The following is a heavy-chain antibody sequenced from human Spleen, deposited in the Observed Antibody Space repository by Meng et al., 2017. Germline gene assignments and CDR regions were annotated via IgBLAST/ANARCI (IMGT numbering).Heavy chain of an antibody. CDR3: ARGPTTMAHDFDY. Sequence: GSLRLSCAVYGGSFSGYYWSWIRQPPGKGLVWIGEINHSGSTNYNPSLESRATISVDTSQNNLSLKLSSVTAADSAVYYCARGPTTMAHDFDYWGQGTLVTVSS. CDR1: GGSFSGYY. D-gene: IGHD4-11*01. J-gene: IGHJ4*02. V-gene: IGHV4-34*01. CDR2: INHSGST.